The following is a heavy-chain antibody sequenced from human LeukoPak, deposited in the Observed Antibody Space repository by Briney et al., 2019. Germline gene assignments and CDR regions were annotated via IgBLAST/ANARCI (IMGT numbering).Heavy chain of an antibody. Sequence: ASVKVSCKASGYTFNNYAMNWVRQAPGQGLEWMGWINTNTGNPTYAQGFTGRFVFSLGTSVRMAYLQVSSLKAEDTAVYYCARSNNDGDYLGVGFDYWGQGTLVTVSS. J-gene: IGHJ4*02. CDR2: INTNTGNP. D-gene: IGHD3-16*01. CDR3: ARSNNDGDYLGVGFDY. V-gene: IGHV7-4-1*04. CDR1: GYTFNNYA.